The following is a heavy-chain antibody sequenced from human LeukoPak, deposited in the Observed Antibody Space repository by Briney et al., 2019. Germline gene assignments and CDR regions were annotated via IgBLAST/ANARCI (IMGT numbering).Heavy chain of an antibody. CDR3: ARDLKVYSQGFDP. J-gene: IGHJ5*02. CDR1: GGTFSSYA. D-gene: IGHD2-8*01. Sequence: SVKVSCKASGGTFSSYAISWVRQAPGQGLEWMGRIIPIFGTANYAQKFQGRVTITTDESTSTAYMELSSLRSEDTAVYYCARDLKVYSQGFDPWGQGTLVTVSS. CDR2: IIPIFGTA. V-gene: IGHV1-69*05.